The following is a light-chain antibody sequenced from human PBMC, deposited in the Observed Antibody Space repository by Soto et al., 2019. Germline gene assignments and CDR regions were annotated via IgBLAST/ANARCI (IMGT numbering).Light chain of an antibody. CDR3: SSYAGTHGPL. V-gene: IGLV2-8*01. CDR2: EVT. Sequence: QSALTQPPSASGSPGQSVTISCAGTSSDVGGYNYVSWYQQHPGKAPKLIIYEVTTRPSGVPDRFSGSKSGNTASLTVSGLQAEDEADYYCSSYAGTHGPLFGGGTKVTVL. J-gene: IGLJ2*01. CDR1: SSDVGGYNY.